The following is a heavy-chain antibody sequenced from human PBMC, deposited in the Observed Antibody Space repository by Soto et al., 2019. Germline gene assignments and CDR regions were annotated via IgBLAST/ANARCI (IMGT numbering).Heavy chain of an antibody. CDR1: GFTFSSYG. Sequence: QVQLVESGGGVVQPGRSLRLSCAASGFTFSSYGMHWVRQAPGKGLEWVGVIWYDGSNKYYADSVKGRFTISRDNSKNTLYLQMNSLRAEDTAVYYCARDRVGNGLNWFDPWGQGTLVTVSS. J-gene: IGHJ5*02. V-gene: IGHV3-33*01. CDR2: IWYDGSNK. D-gene: IGHD1-1*01. CDR3: ARDRVGNGLNWFDP.